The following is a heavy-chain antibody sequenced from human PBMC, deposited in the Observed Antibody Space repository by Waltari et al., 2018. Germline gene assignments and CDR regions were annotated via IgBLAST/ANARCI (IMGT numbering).Heavy chain of an antibody. D-gene: IGHD3-3*01. Sequence: QVQLQESGPGLVKPSETLSLTCTVSGGSISSYYWSWIRQPPGKGLAWIGYIYYSGRTTSNPSPKSRGTISVDTSKNEFSLKLSSVTAADTAVYYCARAGDRYYDFWSGSSAFDIWGQGTMVTVSS. CDR2: IYYSGRT. CDR3: ARAGDRYYDFWSGSSAFDI. V-gene: IGHV4-59*01. J-gene: IGHJ3*02. CDR1: GGSISSYY.